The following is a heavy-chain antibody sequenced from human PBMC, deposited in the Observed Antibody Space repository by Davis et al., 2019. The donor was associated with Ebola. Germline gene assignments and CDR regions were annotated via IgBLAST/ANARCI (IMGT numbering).Heavy chain of an antibody. V-gene: IGHV3-73*01. D-gene: IGHD3-22*01. CDR2: IRSKANSYAT. Sequence: PGGSLRLSCAASGFTFSGSAMHWVRQASGKGLEWVGRIRSKANSYATAYAASVKGRFTISRDDSKNTLYLQMNSLKTEDTAVYYCTRQCYYDSSGYYCLDYWGQGTLVTVSS. CDR3: TRQCYYDSSGYYCLDY. J-gene: IGHJ4*02. CDR1: GFTFSGSA.